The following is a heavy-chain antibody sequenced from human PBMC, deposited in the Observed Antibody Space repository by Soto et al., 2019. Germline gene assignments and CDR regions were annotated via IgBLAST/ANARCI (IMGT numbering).Heavy chain of an antibody. CDR3: ARQSDYGDLIDY. Sequence: PGESLKISCKVSGYSFTNYWIGWVRQMPERGLEWMGIIHPGDSDTRYSPSFQGQVTISVDKSIDTAFLQWSSLKASDTAMFYCARQSDYGDLIDYWGQGTLVTVSS. D-gene: IGHD4-17*01. CDR1: GYSFTNYW. J-gene: IGHJ4*02. CDR2: IHPGDSDT. V-gene: IGHV5-51*01.